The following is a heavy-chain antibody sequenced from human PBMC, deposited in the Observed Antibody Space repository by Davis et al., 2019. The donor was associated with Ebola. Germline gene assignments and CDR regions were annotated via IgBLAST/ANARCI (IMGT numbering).Heavy chain of an antibody. D-gene: IGHD2-2*01. CDR1: GFTFSSNW. V-gene: IGHV3-74*01. CDR3: ARGTHYAHDY. CDR2: TNSDGSIT. J-gene: IGHJ4*02. Sequence: PGGSLRLSCAASGFTFSSNWMHWVRQAPGKGLVWVSRTNSDGSITSYADSVKGRFTISRDNAKNTLYLKMNSLRDEDTAVYYCARGTHYAHDYWGQGTLVTVSS.